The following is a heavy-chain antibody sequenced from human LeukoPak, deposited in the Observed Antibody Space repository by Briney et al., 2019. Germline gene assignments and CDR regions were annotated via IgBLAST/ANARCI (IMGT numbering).Heavy chain of an antibody. D-gene: IGHD6-13*01. CDR1: GDSVSSNSAA. J-gene: IGHJ4*02. V-gene: IGHV6-1*01. Sequence: SQTLSLTCAISGDSVSSNSAAWNWIRQSPSRGLEWLGRTYYRSKWYNGYAVSVKSRITINPDTSKNQFSLQLKSVTPEDTAVYYCARHPIAAAGRHFDYWGQGTLVTVSS. CDR2: TYYRSKWYN. CDR3: ARHPIAAAGRHFDY.